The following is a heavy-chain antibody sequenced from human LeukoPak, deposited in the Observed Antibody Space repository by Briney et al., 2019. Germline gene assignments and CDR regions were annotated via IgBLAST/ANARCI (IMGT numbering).Heavy chain of an antibody. D-gene: IGHD2-2*01. CDR2: IYTSGST. V-gene: IGHV4-4*09. CDR3: ARHGCSSTSCYLRSPRYMGV. J-gene: IGHJ6*03. Sequence: SETLSLTCTVSGGSISSYYWSWIRQPPGKGLEWIGYIYTSGSTNYNPSLKSRVTISVDTSKNQFSLKLSSVTAADTAVYYCARHGCSSTSCYLRSPRYMGVWGKGTTVTVSS. CDR1: GGSISSYY.